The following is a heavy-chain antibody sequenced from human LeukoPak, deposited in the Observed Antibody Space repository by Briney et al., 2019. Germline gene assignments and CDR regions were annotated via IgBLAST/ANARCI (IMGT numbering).Heavy chain of an antibody. CDR2: IWYGGSNK. V-gene: IGHV3-30*02. CDR3: AKDGGFWSGYIDY. D-gene: IGHD3-3*01. CDR1: GFTFSSYG. J-gene: IGHJ4*02. Sequence: GSLRLSCAASGFTFSSYGMHWVRQAPGKGLEWVAVIWYGGSNKYYADSVKGRFTISRDNSKNTLYLQMNSLRAEDTAVYYCAKDGGFWSGYIDYWGQGTLVTVSS.